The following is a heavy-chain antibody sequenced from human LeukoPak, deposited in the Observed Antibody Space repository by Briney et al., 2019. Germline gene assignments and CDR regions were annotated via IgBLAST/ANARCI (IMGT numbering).Heavy chain of an antibody. CDR1: GFTVSSNY. Sequence: GGSLRLSCAASGFTVSSNYMSWVRQAPGKGLEWVSVIYSGGSTYYADSVKGRFTISRDNSKNTLYLQMNSLRAEDTAVYYCARETGIAVAGTFYYYYGMDVWGQGTTVTVSS. D-gene: IGHD6-19*01. V-gene: IGHV3-53*01. J-gene: IGHJ6*02. CDR3: ARETGIAVAGTFYYYYGMDV. CDR2: IYSGGST.